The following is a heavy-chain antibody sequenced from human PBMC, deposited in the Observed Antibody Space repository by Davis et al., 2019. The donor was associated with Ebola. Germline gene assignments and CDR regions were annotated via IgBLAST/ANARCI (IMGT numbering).Heavy chain of an antibody. V-gene: IGHV3-7*01. CDR3: ARPRAGIVVVPATDDAFDI. CDR2: IQQDGSEK. J-gene: IGHJ3*02. Sequence: PAGSLRLSCAASGFTFSSYWMSWVRYAPGKGREWVVNIQQDGSEKYYVDSVKGRFTISRDNAKNSLYLQMNSLRAEDTAVYYCARPRAGIVVVPATDDAFDIWGQGTMVTVSS. CDR1: GFTFSSYW. D-gene: IGHD2-2*01.